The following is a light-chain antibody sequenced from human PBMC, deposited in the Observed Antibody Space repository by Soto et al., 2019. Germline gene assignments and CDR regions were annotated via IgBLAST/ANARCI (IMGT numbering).Light chain of an antibody. J-gene: IGKJ1*01. CDR1: QSLSSW. Sequence: DIQMTQSPSTLSASIGDRVSITCRASQSLSSWLACYQQKPGRAPKLLVYDASSLESGVPSRFSGSGSGTEFTLTISSLQPDDFATYYCQQYNNYPRTFGQGTKVEIK. CDR3: QQYNNYPRT. V-gene: IGKV1-5*01. CDR2: DAS.